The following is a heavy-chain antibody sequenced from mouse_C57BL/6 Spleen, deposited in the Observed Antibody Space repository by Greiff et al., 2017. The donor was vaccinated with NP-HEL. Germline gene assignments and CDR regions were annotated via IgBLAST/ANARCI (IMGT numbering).Heavy chain of an antibody. CDR3: ARWLLRSRAMDY. D-gene: IGHD1-1*01. Sequence: QVQLQQPGAELVKPGASVKLSCKASGYTFTSYWMQWVKQRPGQGLEWIGEIDPSDSYTNYNQKFKGKATLTVDTSSSTAYMQLSSLTSEDSAVYYCARWLLRSRAMDYWGQGTSVTVSS. CDR1: GYTFTSYW. J-gene: IGHJ4*01. V-gene: IGHV1-50*01. CDR2: IDPSDSYT.